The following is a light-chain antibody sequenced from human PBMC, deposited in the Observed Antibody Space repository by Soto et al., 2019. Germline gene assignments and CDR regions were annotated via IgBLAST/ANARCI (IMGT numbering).Light chain of an antibody. J-gene: IGKJ1*01. Sequence: DIQMTQSPSTLSASVGDRVTITCRASQSISNWLAWYQQKPGKAPKLLISKSSSLESGVPSRFSGSGSGTACTLLISSLQPVDFATYVCQQSNSYDGTFG. CDR2: KSS. V-gene: IGKV1-5*03. CDR1: QSISNW. CDR3: QQSNSYDGT.